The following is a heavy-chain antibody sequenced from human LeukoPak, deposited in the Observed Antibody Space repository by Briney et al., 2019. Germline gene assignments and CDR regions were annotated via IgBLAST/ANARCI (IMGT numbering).Heavy chain of an antibody. CDR1: VGSFGGYY. CDR3: ARGLRGYSYGKWFDP. D-gene: IGHD5-18*01. CDR2: INHGGIT. J-gene: IGHJ5*02. Sequence: PSETLSLTCAVEVGSFGGYYWSWIRKPPWKGLEWVGEINHGGITTYNPSLRSRVSISIDTSKMQFSLKLRAVTAADRAVYYCARGLRGYSYGKWFDPWGQGTLVTVSS. V-gene: IGHV4-34*01.